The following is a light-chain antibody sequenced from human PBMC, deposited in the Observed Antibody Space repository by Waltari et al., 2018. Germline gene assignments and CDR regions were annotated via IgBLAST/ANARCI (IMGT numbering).Light chain of an antibody. J-gene: IGKJ1*01. CDR3: QQYGEWPRT. CDR1: QSVNSN. V-gene: IGKV3-15*01. CDR2: ADS. Sequence: EIVMTQSPGTLCLSPGQRATLHCRASQSVNSNLAWYQQKPGHAPRFLMYADSTRASGVPDRFSVSGSGTDFTLTISSLQSEDFAIYYCQQYGEWPRTFGQGTKVEI.